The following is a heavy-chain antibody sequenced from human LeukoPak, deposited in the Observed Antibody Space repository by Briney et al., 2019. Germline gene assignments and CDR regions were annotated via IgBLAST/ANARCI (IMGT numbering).Heavy chain of an antibody. D-gene: IGHD3-10*01. V-gene: IGHV4-34*01. Sequence: PSETLSLTCAVYGGSFSGYYWSWIRQPPGKGLEWIGEIYHSGSTNYNPSLKSRVTISVDKSKNQFSLKLSSVTAADTAVYYCARVSYGSGSPFDYWGQGTLVTVSS. CDR1: GGSFSGYY. CDR2: IYHSGST. CDR3: ARVSYGSGSPFDY. J-gene: IGHJ4*02.